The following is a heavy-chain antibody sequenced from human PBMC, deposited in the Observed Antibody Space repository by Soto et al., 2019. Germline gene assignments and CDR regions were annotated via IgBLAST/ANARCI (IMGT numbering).Heavy chain of an antibody. CDR2: IIPIFGTA. V-gene: IGHV1-69*01. Sequence: QVQLVQSGAEVKKPGSSVKVSCKASGGTFSSYAISWVRQAPGQGLEWMGGIIPIFGTANYAQKFQGRVTITADESTSTAYMELSSLRSEDTAVYYCARDGSPGIAAAGTRYFQHWGQGTLVTVSS. J-gene: IGHJ1*01. D-gene: IGHD6-13*01. CDR3: ARDGSPGIAAAGTRYFQH. CDR1: GGTFSSYA.